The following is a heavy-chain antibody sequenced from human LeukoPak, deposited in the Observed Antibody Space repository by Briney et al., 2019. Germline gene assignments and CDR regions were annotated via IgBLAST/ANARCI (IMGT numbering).Heavy chain of an antibody. CDR1: GYTFTTST. CDR3: ARANSGSSAFDY. D-gene: IGHD1-26*01. Sequence: ASVKVSCKASGYTFTTSTIHWVRHAPGQRLEWMGWINAGNGNTKYSQKFQGRVTMTRDTSTSTVYMELSSLRSEDTAVYYCARANSGSSAFDYWGQGTLVTVSS. CDR2: INAGNGNT. V-gene: IGHV1-3*01. J-gene: IGHJ4*02.